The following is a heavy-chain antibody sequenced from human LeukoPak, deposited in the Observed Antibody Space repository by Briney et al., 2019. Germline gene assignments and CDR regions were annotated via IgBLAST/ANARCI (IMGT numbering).Heavy chain of an antibody. V-gene: IGHV4-59*01. CDR1: GGSISSYY. Sequence: SETLSLTCTVSGGSISSYYWRWIRQPPGKGLEWIGYIYYSGSTNYNPSLKSRVTISVDTSKNQFSLKLSSVTAADTAVYYCARSYDFWSGYKSHGMDVWGQGTTVTVSS. D-gene: IGHD3-3*01. J-gene: IGHJ6*02. CDR3: ARSYDFWSGYKSHGMDV. CDR2: IYYSGST.